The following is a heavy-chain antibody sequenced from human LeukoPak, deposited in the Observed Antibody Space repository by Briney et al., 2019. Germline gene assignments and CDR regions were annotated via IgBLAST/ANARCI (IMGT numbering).Heavy chain of an antibody. J-gene: IGHJ3*02. CDR2: ISGSGGST. CDR1: GFTFSSYA. V-gene: IGHV3-23*01. D-gene: IGHD3-10*01. CDR3: AKLITMVRGVIALDAFDI. Sequence: GGSLRLSCAASGFTFSSYAMSWVRQAPGKGLEWVSAISGSGGSTYYADSVKGRFTLSRDNSKNTLYLQMNSLRAEDTAVYYCAKLITMVRGVIALDAFDIWGQGTMVTVSS.